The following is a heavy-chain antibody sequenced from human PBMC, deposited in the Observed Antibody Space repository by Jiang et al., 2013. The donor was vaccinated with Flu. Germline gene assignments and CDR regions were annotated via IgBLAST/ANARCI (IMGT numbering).Heavy chain of an antibody. CDR2: IGTGGYTI. CDR3: ARDGCSGGSCLFFAY. J-gene: IGHJ4*02. V-gene: IGHV3-48*01. CDR1: GFTFSAYS. Sequence: SGGGLVQPGGSLRLSCAASGFTFSAYSMNWVRQAPGKGLEWISYIGTGGYTIYYADSVKGRFTISRDDAKNSLFLQMDSLRAEDTAVYYCARDGCSGGSCLFFAYWGRGSLVTVSS. D-gene: IGHD2-15*01.